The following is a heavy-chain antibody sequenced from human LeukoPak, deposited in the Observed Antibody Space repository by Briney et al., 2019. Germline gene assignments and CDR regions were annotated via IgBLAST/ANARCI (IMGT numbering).Heavy chain of an antibody. CDR2: IYTSGST. D-gene: IGHD4-11*01. V-gene: IGHV4-61*02. J-gene: IGHJ4*02. CDR3: ARAADDYSNCFSEYYFDY. Sequence: PSQTLSLTCTVSGGSISSGSYNWSWIRQPAGKGLEWIGRIYTSGSTNYNPSLKSRVTISVDTSKNQFSLKLSSVTAADTAVYYCARAADDYSNCFSEYYFDYWGQGTLVTVSS. CDR1: GGSISSGSYN.